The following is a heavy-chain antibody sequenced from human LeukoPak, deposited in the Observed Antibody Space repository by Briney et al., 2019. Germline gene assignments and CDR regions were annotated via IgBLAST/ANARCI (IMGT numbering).Heavy chain of an antibody. V-gene: IGHV4-34*01. D-gene: IGHD2-21*02. Sequence: PSETLSLTCAVYGGSFSGYYWSWIRQPPGKGLEWIGEINHGGSTNYNPSLKSRVTISVDTSKNQFSLKLSSVTAADTAVYYSARGGFYCGGDCYVDYWGQGTLVTVSP. CDR2: INHGGST. CDR3: ARGGFYCGGDCYVDY. J-gene: IGHJ4*02. CDR1: GGSFSGYY.